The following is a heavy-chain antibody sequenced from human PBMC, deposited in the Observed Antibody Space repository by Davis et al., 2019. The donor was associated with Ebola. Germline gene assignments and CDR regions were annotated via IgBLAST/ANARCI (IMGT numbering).Heavy chain of an antibody. J-gene: IGHJ6*02. D-gene: IGHD1-7*01. V-gene: IGHV1-69*04. CDR1: GYTFTSYG. Sequence: SVKVSCKASGYTFTSYGITWVRQAPGQGLEWMGRIIPILGIANYAQKFQGRVTITADKSTSTAYMELSSLRSEDTAVYYCATQANNWNYFYYYYGMDVWGQGTTVTVSS. CDR3: ATQANNWNYFYYYYGMDV. CDR2: IIPILGIA.